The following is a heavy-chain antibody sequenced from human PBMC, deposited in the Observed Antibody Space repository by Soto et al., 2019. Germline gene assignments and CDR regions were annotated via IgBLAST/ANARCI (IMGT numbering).Heavy chain of an antibody. J-gene: IGHJ5*01. CDR2: IYYSGNT. Sequence: SETLSLTCTVSGDSVTSGDYYWSWIRQPPGKGLEWIGYIYYSGNTNYSPSLKSRVAISLDTSHNQFSLKLSSVTAADTAVYFCARIPVDTSMTYWFDPWGQGTLVTVSS. V-gene: IGHV4-61*08. D-gene: IGHD5-18*01. CDR1: GDSVTSGDYY. CDR3: ARIPVDTSMTYWFDP.